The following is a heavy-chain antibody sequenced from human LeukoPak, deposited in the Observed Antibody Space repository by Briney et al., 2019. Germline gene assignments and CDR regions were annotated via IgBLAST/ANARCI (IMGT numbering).Heavy chain of an antibody. D-gene: IGHD3-3*01. V-gene: IGHV4-30-4*02. CDR3: ARRSGFSPNWFDP. Sequence: SATLSLTCTVSGGSISSGDYYWTWIRQPPGKGLEWIGYIYYTGSTLYNPSLKSRATISLDTPTNQNSLKLTSVTAADTAVYYCARRSGFSPNWFDPWGQGTLVTVSS. CDR2: IYYTGST. J-gene: IGHJ5*02. CDR1: GGSISSGDYY.